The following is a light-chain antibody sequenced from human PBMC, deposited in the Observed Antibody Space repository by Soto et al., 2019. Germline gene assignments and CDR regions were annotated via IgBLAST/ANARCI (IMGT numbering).Light chain of an antibody. J-gene: IGLJ1*01. CDR3: AAWDDSLNGPYV. CDR1: SSNIGSST. CDR2: SNN. V-gene: IGLV1-44*01. Sequence: QSVLTQPPSASGTPGQRVTISCSGSSSNIGSSTVSWYQQLPGTAPKLLISSNNQRPSGVPDRFSGSKSGTSASLAISGLQSEDEADYYCAAWDDSLNGPYVFGTGTKVTVL.